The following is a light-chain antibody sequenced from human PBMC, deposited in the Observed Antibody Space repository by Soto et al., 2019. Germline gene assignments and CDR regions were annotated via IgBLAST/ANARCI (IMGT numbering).Light chain of an antibody. CDR2: DAS. Sequence: DIQMTQSPSTLSASVGDRVTITCRASQSISSWLAWYQQKPVKAPKLLIYDASSLESGVPSRFSGSGSGTEFTLTISSLPPDDFATYYCQQYNSYPWTFGQGTKVEIK. CDR1: QSISSW. V-gene: IGKV1-5*01. CDR3: QQYNSYPWT. J-gene: IGKJ1*01.